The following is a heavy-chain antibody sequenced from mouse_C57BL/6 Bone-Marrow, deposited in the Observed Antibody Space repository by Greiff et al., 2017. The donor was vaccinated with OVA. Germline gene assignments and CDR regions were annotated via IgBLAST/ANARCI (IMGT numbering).Heavy chain of an antibody. D-gene: IGHD1-1*01. J-gene: IGHJ4*01. CDR2: IDPSDSYT. Sequence: QVQLQQSGAELVMPGASVKLSCKASGYTFTSYWMHWVKQRPGQGLEWIGEIDPSDSYTNYNQKFKGKSTLTVDKSSSTAYMQLSSLTSEDSAVYYCARGLLRAMDYWGQGTSVTVSS. CDR1: GYTFTSYW. V-gene: IGHV1-69*01. CDR3: ARGLLRAMDY.